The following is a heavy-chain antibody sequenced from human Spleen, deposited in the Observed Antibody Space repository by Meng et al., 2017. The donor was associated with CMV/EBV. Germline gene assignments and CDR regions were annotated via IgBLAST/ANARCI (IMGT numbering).Heavy chain of an antibody. CDR1: GYTFTGNY. Sequence: ASVKVSCKASGYTFTGNYMHWVRQAPGQGLEWMGWINPNSGGTKYAQKFQGRVTMTRDTSISTAYMELSSLRSEDTAVYYCARGSDIVVVPAAMDYYYGMDVWGQGTTVTVSS. CDR2: INPNSGGT. CDR3: ARGSDIVVVPAAMDYYYGMDV. J-gene: IGHJ6*02. D-gene: IGHD2-2*01. V-gene: IGHV1-2*02.